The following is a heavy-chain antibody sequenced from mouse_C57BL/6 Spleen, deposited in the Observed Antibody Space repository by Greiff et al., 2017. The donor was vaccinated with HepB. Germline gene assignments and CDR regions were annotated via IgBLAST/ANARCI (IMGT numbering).Heavy chain of an antibody. V-gene: IGHV2-6*03. CDR3: ASSIYYGNDYYAMDY. D-gene: IGHD2-1*01. CDR1: GFSLTSYG. CDR2: IWSDGST. Sequence: VQLKESGPGLVAPSQSLSITCTVSGFSLTSYGVHWVRQPPGKGLEWLVVIWSDGSTTYNSALKSRLSISKDNSKSQVFLKMNSLQTDDTAMYYCASSIYYGNDYYAMDYWGQGTSVTVSS. J-gene: IGHJ4*01.